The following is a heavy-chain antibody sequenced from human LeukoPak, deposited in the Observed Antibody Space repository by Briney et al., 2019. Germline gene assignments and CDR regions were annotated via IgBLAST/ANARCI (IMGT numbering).Heavy chain of an antibody. Sequence: PSETLSLTCSVSGVSISSYSWSWLRQAPGKGLEWVASVQYTGSTTYTPSLRSRLTISADTSKSQVSLQLTSVTTADTAVYYCARVERNWSGYYAKVYYFDYW. J-gene: IGHJ4*01. CDR1: GVSISSYS. CDR3: ARVERNWSGYYAKVYYFDY. V-gene: IGHV4-59*01. D-gene: IGHD3-3*01. CDR2: VQYTGST.